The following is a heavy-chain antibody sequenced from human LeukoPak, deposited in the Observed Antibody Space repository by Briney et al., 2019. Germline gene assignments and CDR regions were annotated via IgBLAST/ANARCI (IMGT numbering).Heavy chain of an antibody. CDR3: ARDGSSNGLGENWFDP. Sequence: ASVKVSCKASGYTFTGYYMHWVRQAPGQGLEWMGWINPNSDGTNYAQKFQGRVTMTRDTSISTAYMELSRLRSDDTAVYYCARDGSSNGLGENWFDPWGQGTLVTVSS. D-gene: IGHD3-10*01. J-gene: IGHJ5*02. CDR1: GYTFTGYY. V-gene: IGHV1-2*02. CDR2: INPNSDGT.